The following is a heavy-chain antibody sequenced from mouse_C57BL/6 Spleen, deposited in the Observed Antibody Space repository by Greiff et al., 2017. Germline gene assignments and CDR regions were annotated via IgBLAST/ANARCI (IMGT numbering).Heavy chain of an antibody. Sequence: VQLQQSGAELVKPGASVKISCKASGYAFSSYWMNWVKQRPGKGLEWIGQIYPGDGDTNYNGKFKGKATLTADKSSSTAYMQLSSLTSEDSAVYFCARYGAAQATPFAYWGQGTLVTVSA. J-gene: IGHJ3*01. CDR2: IYPGDGDT. V-gene: IGHV1-80*01. CDR3: ARYGAAQATPFAY. D-gene: IGHD3-2*02. CDR1: GYAFSSYW.